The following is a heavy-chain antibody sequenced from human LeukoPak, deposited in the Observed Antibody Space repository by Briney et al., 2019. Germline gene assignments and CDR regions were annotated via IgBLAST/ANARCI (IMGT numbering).Heavy chain of an antibody. Sequence: GGSLRLSCAASGFTFSSYDMHWVRQATGKGLEWVSAIGTAGDTYYPGSVKGRFTISRENAKNSLYLQMNSLRAGDTAVYHCARAGRYYDSSGYYSGAFDIWGQGTMVTVSS. D-gene: IGHD3-22*01. CDR3: ARAGRYYDSSGYYSGAFDI. V-gene: IGHV3-13*01. CDR1: GFTFSSYD. J-gene: IGHJ3*02. CDR2: IGTAGDT.